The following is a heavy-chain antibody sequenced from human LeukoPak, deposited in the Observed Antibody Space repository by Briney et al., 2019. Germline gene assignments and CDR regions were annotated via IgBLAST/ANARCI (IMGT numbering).Heavy chain of an antibody. D-gene: IGHD6-13*01. Sequence: GGSLRLSCAASGFTFSSYSMNWVRQAPGKGLEWVSSISSSSSYIYYADSVKGRFTISRDNAKNSLYLQMNSLRAEDTAVYYCARDHGSSSEYGMDVWGQGTTVTVSS. J-gene: IGHJ6*02. V-gene: IGHV3-21*01. CDR3: ARDHGSSSEYGMDV. CDR2: ISSSSSYI. CDR1: GFTFSSYS.